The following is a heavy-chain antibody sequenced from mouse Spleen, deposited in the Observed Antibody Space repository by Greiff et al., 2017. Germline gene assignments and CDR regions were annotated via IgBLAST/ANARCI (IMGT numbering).Heavy chain of an antibody. D-gene: IGHD3-3*01. J-gene: IGHJ4*01. V-gene: IGHV5-9-3*01. CDR2: ISSGGGNT. CDR3: ARQRGTGAMDY. Sequence: DVHLVESGGGLVKLGGSLKLSCAASGFTFSSYAMSWVRQTPEKRLEWVATISSGGGNTYYPDSVKGRFTFSRDNAKNTLYLQVSSLKSEDTAMYYCARQRGTGAMDYWGQGASVTGS. CDR1: GFTFSSYA.